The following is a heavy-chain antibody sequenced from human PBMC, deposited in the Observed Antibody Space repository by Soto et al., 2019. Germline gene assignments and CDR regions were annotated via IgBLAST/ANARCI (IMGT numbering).Heavy chain of an antibody. CDR3: ARDRDSSYTSGYSIFGY. D-gene: IGHD3-22*01. CDR2: ISSSGGTI. CDR1: GFTFSRYE. Sequence: EVQLVESGGGLVQPGGSLRLSCASSGFTFSRYEMSWVRQAPGKGLEWVSYISSSGGTIYYADSVKGRFTISRDNAKNSLFLQMNSLRAEDTAVYYCARDRDSSYTSGYSIFGYWGQGTLVTVSS. J-gene: IGHJ4*02. V-gene: IGHV3-48*03.